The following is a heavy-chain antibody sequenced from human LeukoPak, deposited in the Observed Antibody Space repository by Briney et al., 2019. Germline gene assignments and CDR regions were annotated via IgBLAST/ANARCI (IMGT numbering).Heavy chain of an antibody. CDR2: VYVSGST. CDR3: ARGFHLVDY. Sequence: SETLSLTYTVSHDSISNYYWSWIRQPPGKGLEWIGYVYVSGSTDYNPSLKSRVTISVDTSKNQFSLKLSSVTAADTAVYYCARGFHLVDYWGQGTLVTVSS. CDR1: HDSISNYY. J-gene: IGHJ4*02. V-gene: IGHV4-59*01.